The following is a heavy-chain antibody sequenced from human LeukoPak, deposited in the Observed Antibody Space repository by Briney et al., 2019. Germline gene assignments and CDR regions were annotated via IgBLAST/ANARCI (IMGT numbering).Heavy chain of an antibody. Sequence: GASVKVSCKASVYTFTGYYMHWVRQAPGQGLEWMGWINPNSGGTNYAQKFQGRVTMTRDTSISTAYMELSRLRSDDTAVYYCASYPHCSSTSCYEGGYYYYGMDVWGQGTTVTVSS. CDR3: ASYPHCSSTSCYEGGYYYYGMDV. D-gene: IGHD2-2*01. J-gene: IGHJ6*02. V-gene: IGHV1-2*02. CDR2: INPNSGGT. CDR1: VYTFTGYY.